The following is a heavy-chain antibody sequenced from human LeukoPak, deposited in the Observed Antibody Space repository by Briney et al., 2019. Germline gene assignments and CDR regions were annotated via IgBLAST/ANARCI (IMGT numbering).Heavy chain of an antibody. Sequence: DPSATLSLTCAVSGVSTTNNNWWSCVRHPQGKGLEWIGEVYHSGITNYHPSLNNRATISVDKSKNQFALRLTSVTAADTAVYYCARDRYTSNWYFDCWGQGILVTVSS. CDR2: VYHSGIT. CDR3: ARDRYTSNWYFDC. CDR1: GVSTTNNNW. D-gene: IGHD6-13*01. V-gene: IGHV4-4*02. J-gene: IGHJ4*02.